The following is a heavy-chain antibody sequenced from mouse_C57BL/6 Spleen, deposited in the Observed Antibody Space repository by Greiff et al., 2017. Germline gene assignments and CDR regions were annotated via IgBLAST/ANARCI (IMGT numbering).Heavy chain of an antibody. V-gene: IGHV6-3*01. CDR3: LGGGYAMDY. CDR1: GFTFSNYW. CDR2: IRFTSDNYAT. D-gene: IGHD1-1*02. Sequence: EVKLQESGGGLVQPGGSMKLSCVASGFTFSNYWMNWVRQSPEKGLEWVAQIRFTSDNYATHYAESVKGRFTISRDDSKSSVYLQMNNLRAEDTGIYYSLGGGYAMDYWGQGTSVTVSS. J-gene: IGHJ4*01.